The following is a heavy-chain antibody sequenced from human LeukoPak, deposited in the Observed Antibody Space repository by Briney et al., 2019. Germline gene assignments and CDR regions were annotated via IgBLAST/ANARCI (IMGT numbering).Heavy chain of an antibody. CDR1: GGSINSYS. CDR3: ARTKGDSSNWPRWFDP. V-gene: IGHV4-59*01. D-gene: IGHD6-13*01. CDR2: IYSSGST. J-gene: IGHJ5*02. Sequence: SETLSLTCTVSGGSINSYSWSWIRQPPGKGLECIGNIYSSGSTKYNPSLKSRVTILVDTSKNQFSLKLTSVNAADTAMYYCARTKGDSSNWPRWFDPWGQGTLVTVSS.